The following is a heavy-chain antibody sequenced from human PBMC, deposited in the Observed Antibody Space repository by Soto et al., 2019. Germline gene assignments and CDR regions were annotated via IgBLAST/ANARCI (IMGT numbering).Heavy chain of an antibody. Sequence: QVQLVQSGAEVKKPGSSVKVSCKASGGTFSSYAISWVRQAPGQGLEWMGGIIPIFGTANYAQKFQGRVTITADESTSTAYMELSSLRSEYTAVYYCAREGGSTTLTNDAFDIWGQGTMVTVSS. CDR1: GGTFSSYA. CDR3: AREGGSTTLTNDAFDI. D-gene: IGHD4-17*01. CDR2: IIPIFGTA. J-gene: IGHJ3*02. V-gene: IGHV1-69*12.